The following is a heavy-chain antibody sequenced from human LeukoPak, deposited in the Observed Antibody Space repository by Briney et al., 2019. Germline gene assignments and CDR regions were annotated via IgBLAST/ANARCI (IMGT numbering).Heavy chain of an antibody. D-gene: IGHD6-13*01. Sequence: PGGSLRLSCAASGFTFSSYGMHWVRQAAGKGLEWVALILYDGSNKYYADSVKGRFTISRDNSKNTLYLQTNSLRAEDTAVYYCAKDRIAAALALFDYWGQGTLVTVSS. CDR2: ILYDGSNK. J-gene: IGHJ4*02. CDR1: GFTFSSYG. V-gene: IGHV3-30*18. CDR3: AKDRIAAALALFDY.